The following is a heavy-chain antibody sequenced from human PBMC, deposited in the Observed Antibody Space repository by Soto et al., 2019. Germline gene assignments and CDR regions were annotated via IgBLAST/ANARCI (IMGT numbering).Heavy chain of an antibody. D-gene: IGHD2-2*01. CDR1: GYSFTSYW. V-gene: IGHV5-51*01. CDR3: ARLYCSSTSCYDYYYYGMDV. CDR2: IYPGDSDT. Sequence: EVQLVQSRAEVKKPGESLKISCKGSGYSFTSYWIGWVRQMPGKGLEWMGIIYPGDSDTRYSPSFQGQVTISADKSISTAYLQWSSLKASDTAMYYCARLYCSSTSCYDYYYYGMDVWGQGTTVTVSS. J-gene: IGHJ6*02.